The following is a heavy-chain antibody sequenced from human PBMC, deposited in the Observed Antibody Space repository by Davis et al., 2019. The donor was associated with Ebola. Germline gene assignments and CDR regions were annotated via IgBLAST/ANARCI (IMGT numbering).Heavy chain of an antibody. V-gene: IGHV7-4-1*02. CDR2: INTNTGDP. J-gene: IGHJ4*02. D-gene: IGHD3/OR15-3a*01. CDR1: GYTFTTYA. CDR3: ARGTFDY. Sequence: AASVKVSCKASGYTFTTYAMNWVRQAPGQGLEWMGWINTNTGDPTYARGFTGRFVFSLDTSVSTAYVQISSLKADDTAMYFCARGTFDYWGQGTLVNV.